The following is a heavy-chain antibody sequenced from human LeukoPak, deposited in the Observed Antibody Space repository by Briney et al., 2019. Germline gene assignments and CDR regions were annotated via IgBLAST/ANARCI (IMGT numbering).Heavy chain of an antibody. CDR3: ARDRSYSNSLDY. V-gene: IGHV3-7*05. Sequence: GGSLRLSCAASGFTFSSYWMSWVRQAPGKGLEWVASIRQDGGEKYYVDSVKGRFTISRGYAKNSLDLQMNSLRAEDTAVYYCARDRSYSNSLDYWGQGTLVTVSS. CDR1: GFTFSSYW. D-gene: IGHD6-6*01. CDR2: IRQDGGEK. J-gene: IGHJ4*02.